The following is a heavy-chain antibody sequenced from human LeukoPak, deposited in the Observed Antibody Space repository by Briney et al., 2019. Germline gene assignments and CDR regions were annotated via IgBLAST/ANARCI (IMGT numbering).Heavy chain of an antibody. D-gene: IGHD3-22*01. CDR1: GFTFSDSV. CDR2: IRIKPNTYAT. J-gene: IGHJ4*02. CDR3: ARVEDYYDSSGYYHTSFFGY. V-gene: IGHV3-73*01. Sequence: GGSLRLSCAASGFTFSDSVMHWVRQASGKGLEWVARIRIKPNTYATAYAASVKGSFTSSRDDSKNTAFLQMNSLKTEDTAVYYCARVEDYYDSSGYYHTSFFGYWGQGTLVTVSS.